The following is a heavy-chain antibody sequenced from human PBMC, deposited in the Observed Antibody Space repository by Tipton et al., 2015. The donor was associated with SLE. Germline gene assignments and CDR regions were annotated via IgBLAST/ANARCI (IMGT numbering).Heavy chain of an antibody. J-gene: IGHJ4*02. Sequence: TLSLTCTVSGGSISSYYWSWIRQPPGKELEWIGYIYYSGSTNYNPSLKSRVTMSVDTSKNQFSLKLSSVTAADTAVYYCARTSQGCLDYWGQGTLVTVSS. CDR2: IYYSGST. CDR3: ARTSQGCLDY. D-gene: IGHD2-15*01. CDR1: GGSISSYY. V-gene: IGHV4-59*08.